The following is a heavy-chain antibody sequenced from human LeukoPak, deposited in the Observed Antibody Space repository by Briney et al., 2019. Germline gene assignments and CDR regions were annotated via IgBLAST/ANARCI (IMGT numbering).Heavy chain of an antibody. CDR1: GGTFSSYA. D-gene: IGHD6-19*01. CDR2: IIPIFGTA. J-gene: IGHJ4*02. CDR3: ARDPMGGLEDSSGSFDY. Sequence: SVKVSCKASGGTFSSYAISWVRQAPGQGLEWMGGIIPIFGTANYAQKFQGRVTITADESTSTAYMELRSLRSDDTAVYYCARDPMGGLEDSSGSFDYWGQGTLVTVSS. V-gene: IGHV1-69*01.